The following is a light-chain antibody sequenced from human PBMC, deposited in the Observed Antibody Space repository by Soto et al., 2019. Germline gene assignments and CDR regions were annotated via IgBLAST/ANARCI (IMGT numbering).Light chain of an antibody. CDR2: DVS. CDR3: SSYTSSSTPYV. CDR1: SRDVGGYNY. V-gene: IGLV2-14*01. Sequence: QSALTQPASVSGSPGQSITISCTGTSRDVGGYNYVSWYQQHPGKAPKLMIYDVSNRPSGVSNRFSGSKSGNTASLTISGLQAEDEDDYYCSSYTSSSTPYVFGTGTKLTVL. J-gene: IGLJ1*01.